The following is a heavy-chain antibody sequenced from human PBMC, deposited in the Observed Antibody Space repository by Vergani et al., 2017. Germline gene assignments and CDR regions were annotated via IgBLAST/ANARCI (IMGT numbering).Heavy chain of an antibody. V-gene: IGHV3-23*01. CDR2: ISGSGGST. CDR3: AKDQSYCSSTSCDAFDI. J-gene: IGHJ3*02. CDR1: GFTFSSYA. D-gene: IGHD2-2*01. Sequence: EVQLLESGGGLVQPGGSLRLYCAASGFTFSSYAMSWVRQAPGKGLEWVSAISGSGGSTYYADSVKGRFTISRDNSKNTLYLQMNSLGAEDTAVYYCAKDQSYCSSTSCDAFDIWGQGTMVTVSS.